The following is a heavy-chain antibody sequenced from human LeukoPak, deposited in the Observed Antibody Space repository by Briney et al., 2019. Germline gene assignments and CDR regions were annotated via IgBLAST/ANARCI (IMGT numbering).Heavy chain of an antibody. CDR2: IYYSGST. CDR3: AGHYDLPN. CDR1: GGSISSYY. J-gene: IGHJ4*02. D-gene: IGHD3-3*01. V-gene: IGHV4-59*08. Sequence: SETLSLTCTVSGGSISSYYWSWIRQPPGKGLEWIGYIYYSGSTYYNPSLKSRVTISVDTSKNQFSLKLSSVTAADTAVYYCAGHYDLPNWGQGTLVTVSS.